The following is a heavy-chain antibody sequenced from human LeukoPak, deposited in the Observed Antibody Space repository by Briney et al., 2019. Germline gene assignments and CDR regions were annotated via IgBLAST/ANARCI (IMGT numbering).Heavy chain of an antibody. Sequence: GGSLRLSCAASGFTFSSYSMNWVRQAPGKGLEWVSYISSSSRTIYYADSVKGRFTISRDNAKNSLYLQMNSLRDEDTAVYYCARDRGYSYGFDNWFDPWGQGTLVTVSS. CDR1: GFTFSSYS. D-gene: IGHD5-18*01. CDR2: ISSSSRTI. V-gene: IGHV3-48*02. J-gene: IGHJ5*02. CDR3: ARDRGYSYGFDNWFDP.